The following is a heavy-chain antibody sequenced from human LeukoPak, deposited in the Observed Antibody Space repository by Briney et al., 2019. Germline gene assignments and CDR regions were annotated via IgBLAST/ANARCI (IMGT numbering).Heavy chain of an antibody. CDR3: ARDGVFPNWGFDY. Sequence: SETLSLTCTVSGGSISSYYWSWIRQPPGKGLEWIGYIYYSGSTNYNPSLKSRVTISVDTSKNQFSLKLSSVTAADTAVYYCARDGVFPNWGFDYWGQGTLVTVSS. D-gene: IGHD7-27*01. CDR1: GGSISSYY. J-gene: IGHJ4*02. V-gene: IGHV4-59*12. CDR2: IYYSGST.